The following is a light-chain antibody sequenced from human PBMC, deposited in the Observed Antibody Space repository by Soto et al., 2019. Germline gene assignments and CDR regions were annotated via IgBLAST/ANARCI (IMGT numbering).Light chain of an antibody. V-gene: IGKV1-5*01. CDR2: DAS. Sequence: DIQMTQSPSTLSASVGDRVTITCRASQSISRWLAWYQQKPGKAPNLLIYDASSLESGVPSRFSGSGSGTEFTLTISSLQSEDFAVYYCQHYNNWPAWTFGQGTKVDIK. CDR1: QSISRW. CDR3: QHYNNWPAWT. J-gene: IGKJ1*01.